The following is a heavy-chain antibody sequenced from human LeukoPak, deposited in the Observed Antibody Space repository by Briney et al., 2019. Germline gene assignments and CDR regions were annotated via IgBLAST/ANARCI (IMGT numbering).Heavy chain of an antibody. J-gene: IGHJ4*02. D-gene: IGHD5-18*01. CDR1: GGSIISYGYY. CDR2: IFYNGTT. V-gene: IGHV4-31*03. CDR3: ARDRMDTALAFFFDY. Sequence: SETLYPTCSVSGGSIISYGYYWTWIRQYPGKGLEWIGNIFYNGTTYYNPSFKGRVTVSGDTSKNQFSLNLNSLTAADTAVYYCARDRMDTALAFFFDYWGQGTLVTVSS.